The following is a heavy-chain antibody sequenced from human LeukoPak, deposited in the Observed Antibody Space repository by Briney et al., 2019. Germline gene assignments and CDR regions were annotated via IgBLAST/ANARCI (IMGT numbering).Heavy chain of an antibody. J-gene: IGHJ3*02. CDR2: ISGGGGST. Sequence: GGSLRLSCAASGFTFSDYSISWVRQAAGKGLEWVSSISGGGGSTYYADSVKGRLTISRDNSKNQLYLQMNRLRAEDTAVYYCVRKRGQNYDILTGYYSNDAFDIWGQGTMVNVSS. V-gene: IGHV3-23*01. D-gene: IGHD3-9*01. CDR3: VRKRGQNYDILTGYYSNDAFDI. CDR1: GFTFSDYS.